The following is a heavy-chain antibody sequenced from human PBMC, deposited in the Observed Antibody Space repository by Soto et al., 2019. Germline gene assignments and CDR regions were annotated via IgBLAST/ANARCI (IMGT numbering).Heavy chain of an antibody. J-gene: IGHJ4*02. CDR1: GYTFTSYA. Sequence: ASVKVSCKASGYTFTSYAMHWVRQAPGQRLEWMGWINAGNGNTKYSQKFQGRVTITRDTSASTAYMELSSLRSEDTVVYYCGIGGGSSWDEQFDYWGQGTLVTVSS. D-gene: IGHD6-13*01. V-gene: IGHV1-3*01. CDR3: GIGGGSSWDEQFDY. CDR2: INAGNGNT.